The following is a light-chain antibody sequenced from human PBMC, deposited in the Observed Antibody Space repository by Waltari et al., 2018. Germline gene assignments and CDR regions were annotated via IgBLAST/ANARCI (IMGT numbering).Light chain of an antibody. CDR1: QSISSY. CDR2: DAS. CDR3: QQYTTYSGT. J-gene: IGKJ1*01. V-gene: IGKV1-5*01. Sequence: DIQMTQSPSSLSASVGDRVTITCRASQSISSYLNWYHQKPGKAPKVLIYDASSLESGVPSRFSGSGSGTEFTLTISSLQPDDFATYYCQQYTTYSGTFGQGTKVEIK.